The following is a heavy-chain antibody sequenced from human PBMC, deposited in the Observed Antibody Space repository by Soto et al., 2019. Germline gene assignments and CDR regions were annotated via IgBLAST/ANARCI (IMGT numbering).Heavy chain of an antibody. CDR3: SGAERPDIAYLSLY. Sequence: GGTLRLSCTGSGYPFNNGSIKWFLQPPRKGPVWGSLSRNQSYHDATNSAATVKGTFTISISTSNGIAYLKMNSPTVKASSYYYCSGAERPDIAYLSLYWGQGTPVTVSS. CDR1: GYPFNNGS. CDR2: SRNQSYHDAT. D-gene: IGHD1-26*01. V-gene: IGHV3-49*03. J-gene: IGHJ4*02.